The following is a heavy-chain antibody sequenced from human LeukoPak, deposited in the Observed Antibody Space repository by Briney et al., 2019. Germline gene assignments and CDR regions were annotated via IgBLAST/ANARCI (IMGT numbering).Heavy chain of an antibody. D-gene: IGHD3-10*01. Sequence: SETLSLTCTVSGGSISSSSYYWGWTRQPPGKGLEWIGSIYYSGSTYYNPSLKSRVTISVDTSKNQFSLKLSSVTAADTAVYYCARLDRGYYYYGMDVWGQGTTVTVSS. J-gene: IGHJ6*02. CDR2: IYYSGST. CDR3: ARLDRGYYYYGMDV. CDR1: GGSISSSSYY. V-gene: IGHV4-39*01.